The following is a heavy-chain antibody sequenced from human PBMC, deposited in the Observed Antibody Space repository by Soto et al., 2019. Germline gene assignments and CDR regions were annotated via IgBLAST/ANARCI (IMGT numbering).Heavy chain of an antibody. CDR3: ATLGAPEYYYDSSGYLDY. J-gene: IGHJ4*02. D-gene: IGHD3-22*01. CDR1: GGSIIGGVYY. CDR2: IYYSGRT. V-gene: IGHV4-31*03. Sequence: SETMCVTCTVAGGSIIGGVYYCSWIRQHPGKGLEWIGYIYYSGRTYYNPSLKSRVTISVDTSKNQFSLKLSSVTAADTAVYYCATLGAPEYYYDSSGYLDYWGQGTLVTVSS.